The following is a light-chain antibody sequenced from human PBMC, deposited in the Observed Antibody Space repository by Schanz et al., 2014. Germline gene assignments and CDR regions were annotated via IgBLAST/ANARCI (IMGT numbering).Light chain of an antibody. J-gene: IGKJ1*01. CDR2: VAS. CDR1: QSISSW. Sequence: DIQMTQSPSTLSVSVGDRVTITCRASQSISSWLAWYQQKPGKAPKLLIYVASSLQSGVPSRFSGGGSGTDFTLTISSVQPDDFATYYCQQYNSYSGTFGQGTKVEIK. V-gene: IGKV1-5*01. CDR3: QQYNSYSGT.